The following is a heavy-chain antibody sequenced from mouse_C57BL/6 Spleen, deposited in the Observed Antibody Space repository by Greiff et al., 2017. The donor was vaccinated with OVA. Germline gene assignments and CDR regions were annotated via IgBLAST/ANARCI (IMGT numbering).Heavy chain of an antibody. CDR2: IHPNSGST. V-gene: IGHV1-64*01. D-gene: IGHD1-1*01. CDR3: AGEEITTVERVFDY. Sequence: QVQLQQPGAELVKPGASVKLSCKASGYTFTSYWMHWVKQRPGQGLEWIGMIHPNSGSTNYNEKFKSKATLTVDKSSSTAYMQLSSLTSEDSAVYYCAGEEITTVERVFDYWGQGTTLTVSS. CDR1: GYTFTSYW. J-gene: IGHJ2*01.